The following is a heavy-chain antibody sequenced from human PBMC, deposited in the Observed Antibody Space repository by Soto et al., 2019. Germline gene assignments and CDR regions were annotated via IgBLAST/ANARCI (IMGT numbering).Heavy chain of an antibody. V-gene: IGHV3-30-3*01. J-gene: IGHJ4*02. Sequence: GSLRLSCAASGFTFSSYAMHWVRQAPGKGLEWVAVISYDGSNKYYADSVKGRFTISRDNSKNTLYLQMNSLRAEDTAVYYCARDLNYDFWSGYCLDYWGQGT. CDR2: ISYDGSNK. CDR1: GFTFSSYA. CDR3: ARDLNYDFWSGYCLDY. D-gene: IGHD3-3*01.